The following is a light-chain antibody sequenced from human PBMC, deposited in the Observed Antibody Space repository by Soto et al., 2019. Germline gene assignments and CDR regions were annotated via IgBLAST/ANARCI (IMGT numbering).Light chain of an antibody. Sequence: DIQLTQSPSSVSASVGDRVTITCRASQSISSWLAWYQQKPGKAPKLLIYAASRLHSGDPSRFSGRGSGTDFTLTISSLQPEDCATYYCQQADSFPLTVGGGTEVEIK. CDR3: QQADSFPLT. CDR2: AAS. J-gene: IGKJ4*01. V-gene: IGKV1D-12*01. CDR1: QSISSW.